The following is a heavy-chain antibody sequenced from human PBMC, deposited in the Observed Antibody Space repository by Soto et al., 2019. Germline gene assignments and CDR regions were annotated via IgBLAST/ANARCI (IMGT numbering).Heavy chain of an antibody. Sequence: EVQLVESGGGLVKPGGSLRLSCAASGFTFSSYSMNWVRQAPGKGLEWVSSISSSSSTIYYADSVKGRFTISRDNAKNSLYLQMNSLRAEDTAVYYCARDNYYGSGSYGSFGYWGQGTLVTVSS. CDR3: ARDNYYGSGSYGSFGY. J-gene: IGHJ4*02. D-gene: IGHD3-10*01. CDR2: ISSSSSTI. V-gene: IGHV3-21*01. CDR1: GFTFSSYS.